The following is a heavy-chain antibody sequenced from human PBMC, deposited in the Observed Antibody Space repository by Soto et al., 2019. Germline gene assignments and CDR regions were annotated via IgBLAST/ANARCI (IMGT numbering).Heavy chain of an antibody. D-gene: IGHD2-8*01. CDR1: GDCCTSYA. CDR2: INAGNGNT. CDR3: ARALGYCTNGVCSYLYYYYGMDV. V-gene: IGHV1-3*01. J-gene: IGHJ6*02. Sequence: RSSVKVSCNDFGDCCTSYAMHWVRQAPGQRLEWMGWINAGNGNTKYSQKFQGRVTITRDTSASTAYMELSSLRSEDTAVYYCARALGYCTNGVCSYLYYYYGMDVWGQGTTVTVS.